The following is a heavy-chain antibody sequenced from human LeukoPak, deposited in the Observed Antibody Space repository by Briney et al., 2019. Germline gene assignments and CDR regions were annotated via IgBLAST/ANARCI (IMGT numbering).Heavy chain of an antibody. V-gene: IGHV3-21*01. CDR2: ISSSSSYI. J-gene: IGHJ6*04. CDR1: GFTFSSYS. Sequence: GGSLRLSCAVSGFTFSSYSMNWVRQAPGKGLEWVSSISSSSSYIYYADSVKGRFTISRDNAKNSLYLQMNSLRAEDTAVYYCARDPGYCSSTSCSGSGMDVWGKGTTVTASS. D-gene: IGHD2-2*01. CDR3: ARDPGYCSSTSCSGSGMDV.